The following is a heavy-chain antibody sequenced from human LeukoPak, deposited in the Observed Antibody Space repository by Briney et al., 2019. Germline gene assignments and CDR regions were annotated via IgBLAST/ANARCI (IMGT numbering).Heavy chain of an antibody. Sequence: PGRSLRLSCAASGFTFDDYAMHWVRQAPGKGLEWVSGISWNSGSIGYADSVKGRFTISRDNAKNSLYLQMNSLRAEDTALYYCARGGGYGKGIAIKAFDIWGQGTMVTVSS. CDR2: ISWNSGSI. CDR1: GFTFDDYA. V-gene: IGHV3-9*01. D-gene: IGHD5-12*01. CDR3: ARGGGYGKGIAIKAFDI. J-gene: IGHJ3*02.